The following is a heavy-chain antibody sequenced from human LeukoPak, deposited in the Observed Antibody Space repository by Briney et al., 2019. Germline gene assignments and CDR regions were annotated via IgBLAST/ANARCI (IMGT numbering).Heavy chain of an antibody. CDR2: IYYSGST. D-gene: IGHD6-13*01. CDR3: ARFGVIAAAAPLSDAFDI. V-gene: IGHV4-39*07. CDR1: GGSISSSSYY. J-gene: IGHJ3*02. Sequence: SSGTLSLTCTVSGGSISSSSYYWGWIRQPPGKGLEWIGSIYYSGSTYYNPSLKSRVTISVDTSKNQFSLKLSSVTAADTAVYYCARFGVIAAAAPLSDAFDIWGQGTMVTVSS.